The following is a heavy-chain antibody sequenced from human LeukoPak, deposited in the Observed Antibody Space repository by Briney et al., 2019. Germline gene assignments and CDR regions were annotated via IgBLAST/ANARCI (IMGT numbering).Heavy chain of an antibody. Sequence: SETLSLTCTVSGGSISSSSYYWGWIRQSPGKGLEWIGSIYYSGNTYYNPSLKSRVTISVDTSKNQFSLELNSATAADTAVYYCARHATVTSFTFAHWGQGTLVTVSS. J-gene: IGHJ4*02. D-gene: IGHD4-17*01. CDR3: ARHATVTSFTFAH. V-gene: IGHV4-39*01. CDR1: GGSISSSSYY. CDR2: IYYSGNT.